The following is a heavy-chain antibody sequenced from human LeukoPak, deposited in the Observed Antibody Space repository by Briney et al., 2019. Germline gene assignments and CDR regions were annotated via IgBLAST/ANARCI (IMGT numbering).Heavy chain of an antibody. CDR3: ARDPGSSSPRDAFDI. D-gene: IGHD6-13*01. CDR2: INPSGGST. J-gene: IGHJ3*02. Sequence: AASVKVSCKASGYTFTSYYMHWVRQAPGQGLEWMGIINPSGGSTSYAQKFQGRVTMTRDMSTSTVYMELSSLRSEDTAVYYCARDPGSSSPRDAFDIWGQGTMVTVSS. V-gene: IGHV1-46*01. CDR1: GYTFTSYY.